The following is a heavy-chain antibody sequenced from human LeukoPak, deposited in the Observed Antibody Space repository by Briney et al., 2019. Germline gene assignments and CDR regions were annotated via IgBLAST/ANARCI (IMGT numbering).Heavy chain of an antibody. D-gene: IGHD3-22*01. V-gene: IGHV3-30*18. CDR2: ISYDGSNK. CDR1: GFTFSSYG. J-gene: IGHJ4*02. CDR3: AKDRYYYDSSGYADY. Sequence: GGSLRLSCAASGFTFSSYGMHWVRQAPGKGLEWVAVISYDGSNKYYADSVKGRFTISRDNSKNTLYLQMNSLRAEDTAVYYCAKDRYYYDSSGYADYWGQGTLVTVSS.